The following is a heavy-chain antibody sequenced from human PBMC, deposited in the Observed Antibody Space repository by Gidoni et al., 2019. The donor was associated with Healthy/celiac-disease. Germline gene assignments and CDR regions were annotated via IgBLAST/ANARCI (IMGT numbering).Heavy chain of an antibody. Sequence: QVQLVQSGAEVKKPGASVKVSCKASGYPFTGYYMHWVRQAPGQGLEWMGWINPNSGGTNYAQKFQGRVTMTRDTSISTAYMELSRLRSDDTAVYYCARERYYDILTGTGRWFDPWGQGTLVTVSS. J-gene: IGHJ5*02. CDR3: ARERYYDILTGTGRWFDP. V-gene: IGHV1-2*02. D-gene: IGHD3-9*01. CDR2: INPNSGGT. CDR1: GYPFTGYY.